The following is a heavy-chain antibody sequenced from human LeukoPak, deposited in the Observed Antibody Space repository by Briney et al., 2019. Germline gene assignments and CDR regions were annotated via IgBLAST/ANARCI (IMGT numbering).Heavy chain of an antibody. CDR1: GGSISSSSYY. V-gene: IGHV4-61*05. D-gene: IGHD3-9*01. CDR2: IYYSGST. J-gene: IGHJ5*02. CDR3: ARGPRYYDILTGYSNWFDP. Sequence: PSETLSLTCTVSGGSISSSSYYWGWIRQPPGKGLEWIGYIYYSGSTNYNPSLKSRVTISVDTSKNQFSLKLSSVTAADTAVYYCARGPRYYDILTGYSNWFDPWGQGTLVTVSS.